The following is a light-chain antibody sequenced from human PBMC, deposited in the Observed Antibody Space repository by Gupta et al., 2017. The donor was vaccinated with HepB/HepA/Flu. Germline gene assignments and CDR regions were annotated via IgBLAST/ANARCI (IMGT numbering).Light chain of an antibody. V-gene: IGLV1-40*01. CDR3: LSYDNNLSGSV. CDR2: DNT. CDR1: SSNIGAPFSVHN. J-gene: IGLJ1*01. Sequence: QSVLTQPPSVSGAPGQGVTIPCTGSSSNIGAPFSVHNVHWYQHLPGTAPRLLIRDNTVRPSGVPDRFSGSKSGTSASLAISGLQPEDEADYYCLSYDNNLSGSVFGTGTKVTVL.